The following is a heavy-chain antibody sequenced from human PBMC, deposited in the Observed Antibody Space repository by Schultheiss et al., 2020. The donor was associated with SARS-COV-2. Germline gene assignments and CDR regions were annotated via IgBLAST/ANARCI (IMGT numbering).Heavy chain of an antibody. J-gene: IGHJ4*02. CDR1: GYTFTSYG. CDR2: ISAYNGNT. D-gene: IGHD1-7*01. Sequence: ASVKVSCKASGYTFTSYGISWVRQAPGQGLEWMGWISAYNGNTNYAQKLQGRVTMTTDTSTSTAYMELRSLRSEDTAVYYCARDITVTTYFDYWGQGTLVTVSS. CDR3: ARDITVTTYFDY. V-gene: IGHV1-18*01.